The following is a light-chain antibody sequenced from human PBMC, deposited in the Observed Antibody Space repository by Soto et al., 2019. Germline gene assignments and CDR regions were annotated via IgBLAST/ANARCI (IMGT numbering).Light chain of an antibody. CDR2: KAS. J-gene: IGKJ2*01. CDR1: QSISSW. V-gene: IGKV1-5*03. Sequence: DIQMTQSPSTLSASVGDRVTITCRASQSISSWLAWYQQKPGKAPKLLTYKASSLESGVPSRFSGSRSGTEFTLTISSLQPDDFATYYCQQYNSYPYTFGQGTKLEIK. CDR3: QQYNSYPYT.